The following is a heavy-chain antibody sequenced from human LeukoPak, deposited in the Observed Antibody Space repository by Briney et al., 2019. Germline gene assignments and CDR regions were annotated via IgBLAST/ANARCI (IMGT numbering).Heavy chain of an antibody. J-gene: IGHJ4*02. CDR3: ARGANYYGSGSYYNGLDY. CDR1: GFTVSSNY. Sequence: GGSLRLSCAASGFTVSSNYMSWVRQAPGKGLEWVSVIYSGGSTYYADSVKGRFTISRDNSENTLYLQMNSLRAEDTAVYYCARGANYYGSGSYYNGLDYWGQGTLVTVSS. V-gene: IGHV3-53*01. D-gene: IGHD3-10*01. CDR2: IYSGGST.